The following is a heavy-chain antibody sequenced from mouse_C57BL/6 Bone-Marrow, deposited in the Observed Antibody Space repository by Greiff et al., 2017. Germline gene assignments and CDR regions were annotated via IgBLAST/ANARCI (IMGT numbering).Heavy chain of an antibody. CDR2: INPNNGGT. Sequence: EVQLQQSGPELVKPGASVKISCKASGYTFTDYYMNWVKQSHGKSLEWIGDINPNNGGTSYNQKFKGKATLTVDKSSSTAYMELRSLTSEDSAVYYCARWGSPWFAYWGQGTLVTVSA. CDR1: GYTFTDYY. CDR3: ARWGSPWFAY. V-gene: IGHV1-26*01. J-gene: IGHJ3*01.